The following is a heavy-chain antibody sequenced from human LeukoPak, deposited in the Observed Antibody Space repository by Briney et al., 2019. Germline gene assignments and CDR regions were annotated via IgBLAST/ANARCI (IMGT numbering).Heavy chain of an antibody. D-gene: IGHD3-22*01. V-gene: IGHV3-7*01. CDR2: IKEDGSEK. J-gene: IGHJ4*02. Sequence: GGSLRLSCAASGFTFSSFWMNWVRQAPGKGLEWVANIKEDGSEKYYVDSVKGRFTISRDNAKNSLYLRMNSLRAEDTAVYYCARRYYDNFDYWGQGTLVTVSS. CDR3: ARRYYDNFDY. CDR1: GFTFSSFW.